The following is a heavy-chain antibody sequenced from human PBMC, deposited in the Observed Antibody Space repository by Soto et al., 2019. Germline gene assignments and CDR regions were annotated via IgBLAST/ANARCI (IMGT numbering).Heavy chain of an antibody. CDR2: ISGSGGST. Sequence: LRLSCAASGFTVSSYAMSWVRQAPGKGLEWVSAISGSGGSTYYADSVKGRFTISRDNSKNTLYLQMNSLRAEDTAVYYCAKVRRTRDYYYGMDVWGQGTTVTVSS. CDR3: AKVRRTRDYYYGMDV. J-gene: IGHJ6*02. V-gene: IGHV3-23*01. CDR1: GFTVSSYA.